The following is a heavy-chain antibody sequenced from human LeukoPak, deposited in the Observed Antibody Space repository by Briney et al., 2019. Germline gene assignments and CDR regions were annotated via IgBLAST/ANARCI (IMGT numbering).Heavy chain of an antibody. CDR2: VDYSGIT. CDR1: GGSVTSSSHY. CDR3: ARSSVVVPLMRGYFDY. Sequence: SETLSLTCTVFGGSVTSSSHYWGWIRQPPGKGLEWIGNVDYSGITYYSPSLKSRVTMSVDTSKNQFSLILASVTAADTAVYYCARSSVVVPLMRGYFDYWGQGTLVTVSS. V-gene: IGHV4-39*07. J-gene: IGHJ4*02. D-gene: IGHD2-2*01.